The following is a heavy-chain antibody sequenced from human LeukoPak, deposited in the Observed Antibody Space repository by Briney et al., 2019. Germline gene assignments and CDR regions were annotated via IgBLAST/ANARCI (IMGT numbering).Heavy chain of an antibody. D-gene: IGHD3-22*01. J-gene: IGHJ4*02. CDR1: GFTFSIYA. CDR2: ITSRGEST. Sequence: GGSLRLSCAASGFTFSIYAMSWVRQAPGKGLQWVSSITSRGESTWYVDSVKGRFTIPRDNSENTLYLKMNSLRAEDTAVYYCARDRPNYYGSDGHYYRRDGDYWGRGTLVSVSS. CDR3: ARDRPNYYGSDGHYYRRDGDY. V-gene: IGHV3-23*01.